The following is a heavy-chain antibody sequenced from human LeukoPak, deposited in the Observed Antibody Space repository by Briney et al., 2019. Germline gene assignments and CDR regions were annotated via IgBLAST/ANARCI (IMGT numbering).Heavy chain of an antibody. Sequence: GGSLRLSCAASGFTFSNYAMNWVRQAPGKGLEWVSSISSSSSYIYYADSVKGRFTISRDNAKNSLYLQMNSLRAEDTAVYYCARVLWFGELRGDAFDIWGQGTMVTVSS. V-gene: IGHV3-21*01. CDR2: ISSSSSYI. CDR1: GFTFSNYA. CDR3: ARVLWFGELRGDAFDI. D-gene: IGHD3-10*01. J-gene: IGHJ3*02.